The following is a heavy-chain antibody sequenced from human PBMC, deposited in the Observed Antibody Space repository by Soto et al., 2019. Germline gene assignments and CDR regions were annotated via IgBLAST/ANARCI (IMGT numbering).Heavy chain of an antibody. J-gene: IGHJ2*01. CDR1: GASIDLYY. Sequence: QVQLQESGPGLVKPSETLSLTCTVSGASIDLYYWSWVRQSPGKGLEWIGHFYYSGSTDYNPSLKSRVAISINASSTHFSLKLSSVTAADTAVYYCARYLVTGYFELRGRGTLAIVSS. CDR3: ARYLVTGYFEL. CDR2: FYYSGST. V-gene: IGHV4-59*12. D-gene: IGHD2-8*02.